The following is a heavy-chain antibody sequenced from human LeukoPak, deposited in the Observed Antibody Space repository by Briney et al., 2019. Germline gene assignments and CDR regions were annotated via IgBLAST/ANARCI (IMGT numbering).Heavy chain of an antibody. Sequence: SETLSLTCTVSGGSISSGGYYWSWIRQHPGKGLEWIGYIYYSGSTNYNPSLKSRVTISVDTSKNQFSLKLSSVTAADTAVYYCARFGAPSSYYYDSSGYSYFDYWGQGTLVTVSS. CDR3: ARFGAPSSYYYDSSGYSYFDY. J-gene: IGHJ4*02. D-gene: IGHD3-22*01. V-gene: IGHV4-61*08. CDR2: IYYSGST. CDR1: GGSISSGGYY.